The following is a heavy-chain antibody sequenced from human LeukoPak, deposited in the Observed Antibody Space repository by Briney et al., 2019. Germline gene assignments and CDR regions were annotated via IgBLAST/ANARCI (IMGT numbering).Heavy chain of an antibody. D-gene: IGHD3-10*01. J-gene: IGHJ4*02. CDR1: GFTFSSYA. CDR2: ISGSGGST. CDR3: AKGITMIRGQPAYYFDY. Sequence: PGGSLRLSCAASGFTFSSYAMSWVRQAPGKGLEWVSAISGSGGSTYYADSVKGRSTISRDNSKNTLYLQMNSLRADDTAVYYCAKGITMIRGQPAYYFDYWGQGTLVTVSS. V-gene: IGHV3-23*01.